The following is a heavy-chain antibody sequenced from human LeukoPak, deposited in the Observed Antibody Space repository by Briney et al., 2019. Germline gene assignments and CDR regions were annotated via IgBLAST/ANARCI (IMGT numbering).Heavy chain of an antibody. J-gene: IGHJ3*02. CDR2: INPSDNST. CDR3: ARDLLDWPQPPMHAFDI. CDR1: GYTFTSYG. V-gene: IGHV1-46*01. D-gene: IGHD3/OR15-3a*01. Sequence: GASVKVSCKASGYTFTSYGISWVRQAPGQGLEWMAIINPSDNSTNYIQKFQGRVTMTRDMPTSTVYMDLSSLRSEDTAVYYCARDLLDWPQPPMHAFDIWGQGTMVTVSS.